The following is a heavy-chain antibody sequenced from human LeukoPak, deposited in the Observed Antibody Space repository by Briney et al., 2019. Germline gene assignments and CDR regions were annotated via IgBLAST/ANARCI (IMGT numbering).Heavy chain of an antibody. Sequence: SETLSLTCGVYGGSFSGYYWSWIRQPPGKGLEWIGSIYHSGSTYYNPSLKSRVTISVDTSKNQFSLKLSSVTAADTAVYYCAREGYSYGHYYFDYWGQGTLVTVSS. CDR3: AREGYSYGHYYFDY. CDR1: GGSFSGYY. V-gene: IGHV4-34*01. J-gene: IGHJ4*02. CDR2: IYHSGST. D-gene: IGHD5-18*01.